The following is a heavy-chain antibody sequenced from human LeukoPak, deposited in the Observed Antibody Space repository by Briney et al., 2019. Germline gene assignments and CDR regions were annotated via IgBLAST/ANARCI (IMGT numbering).Heavy chain of an antibody. CDR1: GFSFSTYE. CDR2: IDATSGTI. CDR3: ARDATVGVPGTLYFDH. V-gene: IGHV3-48*03. J-gene: IGHJ4*02. Sequence: PGGSLRLSCADSGFSFSTYEMNWVRQAPGKGLEWVSYIDATSGTIHYGDSVKGRFTISRDNAKNSLYLQMNSLRVEDTAVYYCARDATVGVPGTLYFDHWGQGILVTVSS. D-gene: IGHD6-19*01.